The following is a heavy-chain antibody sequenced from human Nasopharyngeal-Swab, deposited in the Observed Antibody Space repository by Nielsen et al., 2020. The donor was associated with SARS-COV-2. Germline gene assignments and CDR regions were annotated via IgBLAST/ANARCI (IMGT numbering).Heavy chain of an antibody. CDR2: IWHDGSNK. Sequence: VRQAPGKGLEWVAVIWHDGSNKYYADSVKGRFTISRDNSKNTLYLQMNSLRAEDTAVYYCARRGVAGCSRHCDYYYYGMDVWGQGTTVTVSS. CDR3: ARRGVAGCSRHCDYYYYGMDV. V-gene: IGHV3-33*01. J-gene: IGHJ6*02. D-gene: IGHD2-21*01.